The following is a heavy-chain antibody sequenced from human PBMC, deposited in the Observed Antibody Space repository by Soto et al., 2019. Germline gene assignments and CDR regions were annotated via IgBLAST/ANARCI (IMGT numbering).Heavy chain of an antibody. CDR1: GFSLSTRGVG. Sequence: QITLKESGPTLVKPTQTLTLTCTFSGFSLSTRGVGVGWIRQPPGKALEWLALIYWDDDEGYSPSLKSRLTITKDTSTNQEVLTKTNMDPVDTATYYCAHRPRGYSYHFDYWGQGTLVTVSS. CDR2: IYWDDDE. CDR3: AHRPRGYSYHFDY. J-gene: IGHJ4*02. D-gene: IGHD5-18*01. V-gene: IGHV2-5*02.